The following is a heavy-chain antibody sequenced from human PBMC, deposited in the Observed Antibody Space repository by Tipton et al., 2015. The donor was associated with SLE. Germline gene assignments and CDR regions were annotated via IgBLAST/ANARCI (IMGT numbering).Heavy chain of an antibody. Sequence: SLRLSCAASGFTFSSYAMHWVRQAPGKGLEWVAVISYDGSNKYYADSVKGRFTISRGNSKNTLYLQMNSLRAEDTAVYYCARVRSAAAAFDYWGQGTLVTVSS. CDR2: ISYDGSNK. J-gene: IGHJ4*02. V-gene: IGHV3-30*04. CDR1: GFTFSSYA. CDR3: ARVRSAAAAFDY. D-gene: IGHD6-13*01.